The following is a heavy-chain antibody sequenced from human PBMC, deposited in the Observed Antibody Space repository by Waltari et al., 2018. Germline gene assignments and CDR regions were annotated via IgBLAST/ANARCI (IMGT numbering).Heavy chain of an antibody. Sequence: DVQLVESGGGLVQPGGSLRLYCAASGFTFTTYSMNWVRQAPGKGLEWIAYISSSSDWIYSADSVKGRFTISRDNAKNSVYLQMNSLRADDTAVYYCAGIRRGYWFFDLWGRGTLVTVSS. V-gene: IGHV3-48*04. CDR2: ISSSSDWI. CDR3: AGIRRGYWFFDL. D-gene: IGHD3-10*01. J-gene: IGHJ2*01. CDR1: GFTFTTYS.